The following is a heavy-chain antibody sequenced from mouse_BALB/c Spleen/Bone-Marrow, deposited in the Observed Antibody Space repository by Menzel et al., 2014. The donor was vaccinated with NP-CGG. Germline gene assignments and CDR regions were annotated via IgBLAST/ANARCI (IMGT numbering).Heavy chain of an antibody. CDR1: GFNIKDTY. V-gene: IGHV14-3*02. Sequence: EVQLQQSGAELVKPGASVKLSCTASGFNIKDTYMHWVKQRPEQGLEWIGRIDPANGNTKYDPKFQGKATITADTSSNTAYLQLSSLTSEDPAVYYGSSYAMDYWGQGTSVTVSS. CDR3: SSYAMDY. J-gene: IGHJ4*01. CDR2: IDPANGNT.